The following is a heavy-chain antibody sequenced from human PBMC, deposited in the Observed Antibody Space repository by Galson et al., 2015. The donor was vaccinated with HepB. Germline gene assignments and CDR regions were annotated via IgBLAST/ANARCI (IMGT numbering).Heavy chain of an antibody. CDR3: ARDRSSGRIVKRGSYFDY. V-gene: IGHV3-23*01. CDR1: GFTFSSYA. Sequence: SLRLSCAASGFTFSSYAMSWVRQAPGKGLDWVSSISGSGNNTYYADSVKGRFTISRDNSKNTLYLQMNSLRAEDTAVYYCARDRSSGRIVKRGSYFDYRGQGTLVTVSS. CDR2: ISGSGNNT. J-gene: IGHJ4*02. D-gene: IGHD6-19*01.